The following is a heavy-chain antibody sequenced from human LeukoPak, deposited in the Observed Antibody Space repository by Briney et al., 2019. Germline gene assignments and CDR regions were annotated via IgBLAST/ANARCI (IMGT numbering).Heavy chain of an antibody. CDR2: IHHTGST. V-gene: IGHV4-30-2*01. CDR1: GGSISSGGYS. CDR3: TRSQRYCSGGNCYPSYFDY. J-gene: IGHJ4*02. D-gene: IGHD2-15*01. Sequence: SETLSLTCAASGGSISSGGYSWTWIRQPPGKGLEWIGYIHHTGSTYYNPSLKSRVTISLDRSKNHSSLKLSSVTAADTGVYYCTRSQRYCSGGNCYPSYFDYWGRGTLVTVSS.